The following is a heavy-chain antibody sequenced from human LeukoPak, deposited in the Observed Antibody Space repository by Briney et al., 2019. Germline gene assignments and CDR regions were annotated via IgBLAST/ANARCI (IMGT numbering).Heavy chain of an antibody. J-gene: IGHJ3*02. Sequence: PSETLSLTCTVSGGSISSGDYYWSWIRQPPGKGLEWIGYIYYSGSTYYNPSLKSRVTISVDTSKNQFSLKLSSVTAADTAVYYCAREIYGGNFPIHAFDIWGQGTMVTVSS. CDR2: IYYSGST. D-gene: IGHD4-23*01. V-gene: IGHV4-30-4*01. CDR3: AREIYGGNFPIHAFDI. CDR1: GGSISSGDYY.